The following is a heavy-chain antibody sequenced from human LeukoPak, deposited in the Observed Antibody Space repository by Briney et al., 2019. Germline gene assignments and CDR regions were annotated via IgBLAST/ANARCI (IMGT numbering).Heavy chain of an antibody. Sequence: SETLSLTCAVSGGSISSGGYSWSWIRQPPGKGLEWIGYIYHSGSTYYNPSLKSRVTISVDRSKNQFSLKLSSVTAADTAVYYCARSLTKLGWIYGAFDIWGQGTMVTVSS. V-gene: IGHV4-30-2*01. J-gene: IGHJ3*02. D-gene: IGHD3-3*01. CDR3: ARSLTKLGWIYGAFDI. CDR2: IYHSGST. CDR1: GGSISSGGYS.